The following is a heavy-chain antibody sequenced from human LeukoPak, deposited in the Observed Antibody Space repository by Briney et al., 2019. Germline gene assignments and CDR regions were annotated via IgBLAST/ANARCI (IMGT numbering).Heavy chain of an antibody. CDR3: ARGIAVAGYVDY. J-gene: IGHJ4*02. D-gene: IGHD6-19*01. CDR1: GYTFTSYG. CDR2: ISAYNGNT. V-gene: IGHV1-18*01. Sequence: ASVKVSCKASGYTFTSYGISWVRQAPGQGLEWMGWISAYNGNTNYAQKLQGRVTMTTDTSPRRAYMEVRSLRSDDTAVYYCARGIAVAGYVDYWGQGTLVTVSS.